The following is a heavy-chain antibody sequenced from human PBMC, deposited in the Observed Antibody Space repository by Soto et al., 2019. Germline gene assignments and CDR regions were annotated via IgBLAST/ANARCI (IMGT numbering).Heavy chain of an antibody. CDR3: ARRYGSAFDF. J-gene: IGHJ3*01. D-gene: IGHD3-10*01. V-gene: IGHV4-59*01. Sequence: QVQLQESGPGLVKPSETLSLTCTVSGGSISSYYWSWIRQPPGKGLEWIGYIYYSGSTNYNPSLMSRVTIPVDTSKNQFSLKLSSVTAADTAVYYCARRYGSAFDFWGQGTMVTVSS. CDR2: IYYSGST. CDR1: GGSISSYY.